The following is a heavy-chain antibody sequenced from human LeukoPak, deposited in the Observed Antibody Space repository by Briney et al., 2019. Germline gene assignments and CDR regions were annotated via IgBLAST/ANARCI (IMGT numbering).Heavy chain of an antibody. Sequence: GGSLRLSCAASGFTFSSYRMNWVRQAPGKGLEWVSSISSSGSYMDYADSVKGRFTTSRDNAKNSLYLQMNSLRAEDTAVYYCARYYYDSSGYHIGAFDIWGQGTRVTVSS. J-gene: IGHJ3*02. CDR2: ISSSGSYM. CDR1: GFTFSSYR. D-gene: IGHD3-22*01. V-gene: IGHV3-21*01. CDR3: ARYYYDSSGYHIGAFDI.